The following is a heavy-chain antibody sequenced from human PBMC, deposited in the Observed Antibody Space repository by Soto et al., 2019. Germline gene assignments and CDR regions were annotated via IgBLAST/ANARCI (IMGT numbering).Heavy chain of an antibody. V-gene: IGHV1-18*01. D-gene: IGHD3-22*01. CDR3: ARGYYDSSGYYYRY. Sequence: ASVKVSCKASGYTFTSDSITWVRQAPGQGLEWVGRITVYNGNTDNAQKFQGRVSMTTDTSTSTAFMELRSLRSDDTAVYYCARGYYDSSGYYYRYWGQGTLVTVSS. CDR2: ITVYNGNT. CDR1: GYTFTSDS. J-gene: IGHJ1*01.